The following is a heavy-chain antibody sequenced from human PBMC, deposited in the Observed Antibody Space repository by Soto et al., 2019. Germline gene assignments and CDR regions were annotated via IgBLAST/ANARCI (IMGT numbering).Heavy chain of an antibody. Sequence: GSLRLSCAASGFTFSSYWMSWVRQAPGKGLEWVANIKQDGSEKYYVDSVKGRFTISRDNAKNSLYLQMNSLRAEDTAVYYCARDLATYSSGWYVGNWFDPWGQGTLVTVSS. D-gene: IGHD6-19*01. CDR2: IKQDGSEK. J-gene: IGHJ5*02. CDR3: ARDLATYSSGWYVGNWFDP. V-gene: IGHV3-7*01. CDR1: GFTFSSYW.